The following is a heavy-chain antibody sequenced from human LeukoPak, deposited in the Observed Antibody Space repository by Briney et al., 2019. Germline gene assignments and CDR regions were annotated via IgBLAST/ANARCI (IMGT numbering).Heavy chain of an antibody. Sequence: PSETLSLTCTVSGGSITNSYWNWIRPSPGKGLEWIGYINYSGSTNYNPSLKSRVTISVDTSKNQFSLKLSSVTAADTAVYFCARAPLSTNDFDIWGQGTMVTVSS. CDR3: ARAPLSTNDFDI. V-gene: IGHV4-59*01. J-gene: IGHJ3*02. D-gene: IGHD1-1*01. CDR2: INYSGST. CDR1: GGSITNSY.